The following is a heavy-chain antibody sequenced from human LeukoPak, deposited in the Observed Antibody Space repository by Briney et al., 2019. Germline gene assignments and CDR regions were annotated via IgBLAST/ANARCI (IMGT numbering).Heavy chain of an antibody. Sequence: GASVKVSCKASGGIFSNHAVTWVRQAPGQGLEWMGRIIPMIGTAKYAQKFQGRVTFTADISTNTAYMELSSLTSEDTALYFCAKGATVGKEALDIWGQGSLVTVSS. V-gene: IGHV1-69*04. J-gene: IGHJ3*02. CDR1: GGIFSNHA. D-gene: IGHD1-14*01. CDR2: IIPMIGTA. CDR3: AKGATVGKEALDI.